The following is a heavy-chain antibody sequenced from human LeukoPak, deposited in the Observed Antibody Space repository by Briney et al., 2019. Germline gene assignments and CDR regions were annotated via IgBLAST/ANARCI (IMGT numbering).Heavy chain of an antibody. J-gene: IGHJ4*02. D-gene: IGHD4-17*01. V-gene: IGHV1-69*04. Sequence: SVKVSCKASGGTFSSYAISWVRQAPGQGLEWMGRIIPILGIANYAQKFQGRVTITADKTTSTAYMELSSLRSEDTAVYYCARGNVDYGDHGYFDYWGQGTLVTVSS. CDR1: GGTFSSYA. CDR3: ARGNVDYGDHGYFDY. CDR2: IIPILGIA.